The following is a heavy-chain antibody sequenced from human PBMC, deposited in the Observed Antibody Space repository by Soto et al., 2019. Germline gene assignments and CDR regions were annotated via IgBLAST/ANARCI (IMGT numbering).Heavy chain of an antibody. V-gene: IGHV1-18*01. CDR1: GYTFRSYG. D-gene: IGHD3-10*01. CDR2: ISANNGNT. Sequence: QVQLVQSGAEVKKPGASVKVSCKASGYTFRSYGISWVRQAPGQGLEWMGWISANNGNTHYAQRLQGRVTLTTDTSTSTAYMEVRSLRSDDTAVYYCARNGTGAPVDYWGQGTLVTVSS. CDR3: ARNGTGAPVDY. J-gene: IGHJ4*02.